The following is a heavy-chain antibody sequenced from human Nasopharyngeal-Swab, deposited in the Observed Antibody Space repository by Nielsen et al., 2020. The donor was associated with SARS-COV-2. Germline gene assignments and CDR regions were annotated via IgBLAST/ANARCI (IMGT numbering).Heavy chain of an antibody. CDR2: MNPNSGNT. Sequence: ASVKVSCKASGYTFTSYDINWVRQATGQGLEWMGWMNPNSGNTGYAQKLQGRVTMTRNTSISTAYMELSSLRSEDTAVYYCARGPTYYDFWSGYYRGGMDVWGQGTTVTVSS. J-gene: IGHJ6*02. D-gene: IGHD3-3*01. V-gene: IGHV1-8*01. CDR3: ARGPTYYDFWSGYYRGGMDV. CDR1: GYTFTSYD.